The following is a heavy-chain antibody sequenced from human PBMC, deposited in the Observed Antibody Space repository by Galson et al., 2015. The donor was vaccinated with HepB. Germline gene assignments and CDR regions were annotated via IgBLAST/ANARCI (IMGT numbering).Heavy chain of an antibody. J-gene: IGHJ4*02. CDR2: IIPIFGTA. CDR3: ATNPVEYSSSPGYYFDY. D-gene: IGHD6-6*01. Sequence: SVKVSCKASGGTFSSYAISWVRQAPGQGLEWMGGIIPIFGTANYAQKFQGRVTITADESTSTAYMELSSLRSEDTAVYYCATNPVEYSSSPGYYFDYWGQGTLVTVSS. CDR1: GGTFSSYA. V-gene: IGHV1-69*13.